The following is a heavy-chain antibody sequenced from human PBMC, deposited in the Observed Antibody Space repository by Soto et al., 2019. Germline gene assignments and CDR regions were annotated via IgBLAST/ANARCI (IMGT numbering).Heavy chain of an antibody. Sequence: EVQLLESGGGLVQPGGSLTLSCAASGFTFSTYAMTWVRQAPGKGLEWVSTISDSDGSTYYADSVKGRFTISRDNSKTTMYLQMTSLRAEDTAVYSCAKEVEGGWYYFDYWGQGPLVTVSS. CDR2: ISDSDGST. CDR3: AKEVEGGWYYFDY. D-gene: IGHD2-15*01. CDR1: GFTFSTYA. V-gene: IGHV3-23*01. J-gene: IGHJ4*02.